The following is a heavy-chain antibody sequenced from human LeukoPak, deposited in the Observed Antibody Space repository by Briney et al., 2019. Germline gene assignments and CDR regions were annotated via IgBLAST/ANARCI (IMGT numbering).Heavy chain of an antibody. CDR2: IYTSGST. Sequence: SENLSFNCTVSGGSISSYYWSWLRPPAGQGLEWFGRIYTSGSTNYNPSLRSRATMSVDTSTHQFSLRLSSVTAAETAVYYCARESISGSYLFDYWGQGTLVTVSS. J-gene: IGHJ4*02. D-gene: IGHD1-26*01. V-gene: IGHV4-4*07. CDR1: GGSISSYY. CDR3: ARESISGSYLFDY.